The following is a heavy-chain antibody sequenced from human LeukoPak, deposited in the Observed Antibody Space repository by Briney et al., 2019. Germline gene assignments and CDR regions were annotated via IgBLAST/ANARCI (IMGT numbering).Heavy chain of an antibody. CDR1: GFSLGSYN. V-gene: IGHV3-48*01. Sequence: GGSLRLSCAASGFSLGSYNMDWVRQAPGEGLERVSYISSRSTTMYYADSVKGRFTVSRDNAKDSLYLQMNNRRAEHTAIYHCARDGNRWGNHDFWGRGALVTVSS. J-gene: IGHJ4*02. CDR2: ISSRSTTM. CDR3: ARDGNRWGNHDF. D-gene: IGHD2-8*02.